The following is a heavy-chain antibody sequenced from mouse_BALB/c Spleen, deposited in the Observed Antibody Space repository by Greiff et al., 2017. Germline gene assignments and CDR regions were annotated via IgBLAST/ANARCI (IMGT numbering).Heavy chain of an antibody. D-gene: IGHD2-4*01. J-gene: IGHJ4*01. CDR3: ARHGLSTMITKAYAMDY. V-gene: IGHV5-6*01. CDR2: ISSGGSYT. CDR1: GFTFSSYG. Sequence: EVKLMESGGDLVKPGGSLKLSCAASGFTFSSYGMSWVRQTPDKRLEWVATISSGGSYTYYPDSVKGRFTISRDNAKNTLYLQMSSLKSEDTAMYYCARHGLSTMITKAYAMDYWGQGTSVTVSS.